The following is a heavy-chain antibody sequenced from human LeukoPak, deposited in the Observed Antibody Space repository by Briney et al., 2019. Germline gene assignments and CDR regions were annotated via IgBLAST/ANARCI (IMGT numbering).Heavy chain of an antibody. CDR2: IYHSGST. CDR1: GGSISSYY. Sequence: SEALSLTCTVSGGSISSYYWSWIRQPPGKGLEWIGYIYHSGSTNYNPSLKSRVTISVDTSKNQFSLKLSPVTAADTAVYYCAGVGYSYEFDYWGQGTLVTVSS. D-gene: IGHD5-18*01. CDR3: AGVGYSYEFDY. V-gene: IGHV4-59*01. J-gene: IGHJ4*02.